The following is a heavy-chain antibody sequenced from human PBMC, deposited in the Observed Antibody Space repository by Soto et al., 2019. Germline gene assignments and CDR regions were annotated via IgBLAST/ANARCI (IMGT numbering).Heavy chain of an antibody. J-gene: IGHJ4*02. D-gene: IGHD3-22*01. CDR1: GFTFSSYA. Sequence: EVQLLESGGGLVQPGGSLRLSCAASGFTFSSYAMSWVRQAPGKGLEWVSAISGSGGSTYYADSVKGRFTISRDNSKNTMYLQMNSLRAEDTAVYYCAKVEHDYYDSSGYYYGAFDYWGQGTLVTVSS. CDR3: AKVEHDYYDSSGYYYGAFDY. CDR2: ISGSGGST. V-gene: IGHV3-23*01.